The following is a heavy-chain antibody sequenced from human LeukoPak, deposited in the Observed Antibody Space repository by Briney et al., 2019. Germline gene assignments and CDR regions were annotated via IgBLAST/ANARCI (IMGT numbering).Heavy chain of an antibody. CDR2: ISGGGGGT. CDR3: AKGTERYREVSSFDY. V-gene: IGHV3-23*01. CDR1: GFIFNTYI. Sequence: PGESLRLSCAASGFIFNTYIMNWVRQAPGKGLEWVSAISGGGGGTYYADFVKGRFTISRDNSRNTLYLQMNSLRAEDTAAYYCAKGTERYREVSSFDYWGQGTLVAVSS. D-gene: IGHD3-10*01. J-gene: IGHJ4*02.